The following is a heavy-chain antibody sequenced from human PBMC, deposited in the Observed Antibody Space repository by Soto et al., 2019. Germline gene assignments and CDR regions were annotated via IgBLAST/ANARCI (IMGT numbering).Heavy chain of an antibody. D-gene: IGHD3-9*01. CDR3: ARDRRDGFMRYFVF. Sequence: SEALALTSTVFGIFITTNLRRWIRQTPGKGLDSTGSISFSGATYSNPSLKGRAALSVDTSENHLSLTLNSVTSADTAVYFCARDRRDGFMRYFVFWGQGNPVTVSS. CDR1: GIFITTNL. CDR2: ISFSGAT. J-gene: IGHJ4*02. V-gene: IGHV4-59*01.